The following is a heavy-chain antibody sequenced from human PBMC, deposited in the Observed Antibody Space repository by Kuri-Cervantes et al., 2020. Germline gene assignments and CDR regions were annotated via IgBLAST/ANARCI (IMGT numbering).Heavy chain of an antibody. D-gene: IGHD5-18*01. V-gene: IGHV3-13*01. CDR3: ARVDGYSFGYFDY. CDR2: IGSDGDT. J-gene: IGHJ4*02. Sequence: GGSLRLSCAGTGFAFSLYDMHWVRQTAGKGLEWVSAIGSDGDTYYLDSVEGRFTISRDNAKNSLYLQMNSLRAEDTALYYCARVDGYSFGYFDYWGQGTLVTVSS. CDR1: GFAFSLYD.